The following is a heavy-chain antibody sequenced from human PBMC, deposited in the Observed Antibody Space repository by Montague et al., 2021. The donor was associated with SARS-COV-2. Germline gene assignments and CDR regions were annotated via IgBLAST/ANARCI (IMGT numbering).Heavy chain of an antibody. J-gene: IGHJ3*02. CDR3: ARDRTFRDGYLDAFEI. Sequence: SETLSLTCTVSGYSISSGYNWGWIRKFPGKGLEWIGSIYHSGTTYYNPSLKSRVTISVDTSKNQFSLKMYSVTAADTAQFYCARDRTFRDGYLDAFEIWGQGTMVTVSS. CDR1: GYSISSGYN. V-gene: IGHV4-38-2*02. D-gene: IGHD5-24*01. CDR2: IYHSGTT.